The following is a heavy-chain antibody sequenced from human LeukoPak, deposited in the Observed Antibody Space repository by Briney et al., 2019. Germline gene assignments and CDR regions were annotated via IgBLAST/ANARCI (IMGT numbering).Heavy chain of an antibody. CDR2: TYYRSKWYN. J-gene: IGHJ4*02. CDR3: ARGALLEMATNIDY. Sequence: SQTLSLTCAISGDSVSSNSAAWNWIRQSPSRGLEWLGRTYYRSKWYNDYAVSAKSRITINPDTSKNQFSLQLNSVTPEDTAVYYCARGALLEMATNIDYWGQGTLVTVSS. D-gene: IGHD5-24*01. CDR1: GDSVSSNSAA. V-gene: IGHV6-1*01.